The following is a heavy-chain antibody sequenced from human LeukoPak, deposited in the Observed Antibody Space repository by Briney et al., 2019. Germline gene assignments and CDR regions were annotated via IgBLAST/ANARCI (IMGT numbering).Heavy chain of an antibody. CDR3: ARDLERDAFDI. CDR2: ISYDGSNK. J-gene: IGHJ3*02. D-gene: IGHD1-1*01. Sequence: PGGFLRLSCAASGFTFSSYAMHWVRQAPGKGLEWVAVISYDGSNKYYADSVKGRFTISRDNSKNTLYLQMNSLRAEDTAVYYCARDLERDAFDIWGQGTMVTVSS. CDR1: GFTFSSYA. V-gene: IGHV3-30-3*01.